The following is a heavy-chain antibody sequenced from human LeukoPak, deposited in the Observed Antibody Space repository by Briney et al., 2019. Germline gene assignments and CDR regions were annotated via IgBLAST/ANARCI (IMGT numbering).Heavy chain of an antibody. CDR2: IHDNGNT. Sequence: PSETLSLTCSVSVYSMRSVFYWGWIRQPPGKGLEWVGSIHDNGNTHYNPSLKSRVTISVDTSNNQCSLRVRSVTAADTAVYYCATGGNIAVAGVLHWGQGALVSVSS. CDR1: VYSMRSVFY. J-gene: IGHJ4*02. CDR3: ATGGNIAVAGVLH. V-gene: IGHV4-38-2*02. D-gene: IGHD6-19*01.